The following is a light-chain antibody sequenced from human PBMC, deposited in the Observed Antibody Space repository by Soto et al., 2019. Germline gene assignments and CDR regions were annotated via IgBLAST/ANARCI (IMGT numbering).Light chain of an antibody. Sequence: EIVMTRSPTTLSVSPGERPTLSCMASQSVSSNLAWYQQKPAQAPRLLXYGASTRATGIPARFSGSGSGTELTLTISSLQPEDFAVYYCQQYNNWPPITFGQGTRLEIK. CDR2: GAS. CDR3: QQYNNWPPIT. V-gene: IGKV3-15*01. J-gene: IGKJ5*01. CDR1: QSVSSN.